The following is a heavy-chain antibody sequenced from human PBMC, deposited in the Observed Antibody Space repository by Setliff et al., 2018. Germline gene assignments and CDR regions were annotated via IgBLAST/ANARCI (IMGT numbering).Heavy chain of an antibody. Sequence: SETLSLTCAVSGYSISSSSYYWSWIRQPPGKGLEWIGYTYYSGSTNYNPSLKSRVTISVDTSKNQFSLKLSSVTAADTAVYYCARESSTVTPHAFDIWGQGTMVTVSS. V-gene: IGHV4-61*05. CDR1: GYSISSSSYY. J-gene: IGHJ3*02. CDR3: ARESSTVTPHAFDI. D-gene: IGHD4-17*01. CDR2: TYYSGST.